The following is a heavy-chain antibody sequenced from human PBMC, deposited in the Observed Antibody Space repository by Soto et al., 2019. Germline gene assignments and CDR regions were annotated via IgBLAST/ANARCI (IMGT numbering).Heavy chain of an antibody. CDR2: IDLDIGDT. J-gene: IGHJ4*02. CDR3: GLEPTGTGGFDY. CDR1: GHTFTGHH. Sequence: ASVKVSCKASGHTFTGHHMHWVRQAPGQGLEWMGLIDLDIGDTKYAQKFQGRITSTSDTSITTAYMELRGLRSDDTAVYYCGLEPTGTGGFDYWGQGTLVTVSS. D-gene: IGHD7-27*01. V-gene: IGHV1-2*02.